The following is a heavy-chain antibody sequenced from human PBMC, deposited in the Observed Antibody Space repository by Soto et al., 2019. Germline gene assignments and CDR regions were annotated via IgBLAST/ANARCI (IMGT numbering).Heavy chain of an antibody. V-gene: IGHV4-59*01. Sequence: LSLTCTVSGGSISSYYWSWIRQPPGKGLEWIGYIYYSGSTNYNPSLKSRVTISVDTSKNQFSLKLSSVTAADTAVYYCARDRRIAAAGTNWFDPWGQGTLVTVSS. CDR1: GGSISSYY. CDR3: ARDRRIAAAGTNWFDP. CDR2: IYYSGST. J-gene: IGHJ5*02. D-gene: IGHD6-13*01.